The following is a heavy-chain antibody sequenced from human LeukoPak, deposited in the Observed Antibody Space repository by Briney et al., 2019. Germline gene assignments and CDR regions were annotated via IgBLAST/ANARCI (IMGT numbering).Heavy chain of an antibody. CDR1: GYTFTSYA. Sequence: ASVKVSCKPAGYTFTSYAMHWVRQAPGQRLEGMGWINAGNGNTKYPQKFQGRVTITRDTYASTAYMELSSLRSEDTAVYYCARGGSGSAYYFDYWGQGTLVTVSS. CDR2: INAGNGNT. CDR3: ARGGSGSAYYFDY. D-gene: IGHD3-10*01. J-gene: IGHJ4*02. V-gene: IGHV1-3*01.